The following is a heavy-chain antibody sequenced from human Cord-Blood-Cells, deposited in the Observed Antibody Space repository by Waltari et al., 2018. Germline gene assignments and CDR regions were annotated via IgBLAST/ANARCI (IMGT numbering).Heavy chain of an antibody. Sequence: QVTLKESGPVLVKPTETLTLTCTVSGFSLSNARMGVSWIRQPPGKALECLAHIFSNDEKSYSTSLKSRLSISKDTSKSQVVLTMTNMDPVDTATYYCARIRNIGFGESLDYWGQGTLVTVSS. D-gene: IGHD3-10*01. V-gene: IGHV2-26*01. J-gene: IGHJ4*02. CDR3: ARIRNIGFGESLDY. CDR1: GFSLSNARMG. CDR2: IFSNDEK.